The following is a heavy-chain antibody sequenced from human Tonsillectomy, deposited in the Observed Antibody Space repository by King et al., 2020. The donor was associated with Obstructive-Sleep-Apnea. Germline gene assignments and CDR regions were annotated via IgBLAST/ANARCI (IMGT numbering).Heavy chain of an antibody. CDR2: IYDSGST. J-gene: IGHJ4*02. CDR1: AGSISSSNYY. Sequence: QLQESGPGLLKPSETLSLTCNVSAGSISSSNYYWAWICQPPGKGLGWIVSIYDSGSTYYNPSLKRRVPISVDTSKNLFSLNLRSVTATDTAIYFCARLPWLVVADDYWGQGTLVTVSS. D-gene: IGHD2-15*01. V-gene: IGHV4-39*01. CDR3: ARLPWLVVADDY.